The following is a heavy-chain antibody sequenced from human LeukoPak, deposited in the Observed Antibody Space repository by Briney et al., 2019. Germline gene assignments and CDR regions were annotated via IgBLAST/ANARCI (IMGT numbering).Heavy chain of an antibody. J-gene: IGHJ4*02. CDR2: INHSGST. CDR1: GGSFSGYY. CDR3: ARRYWYSKRPPDY. D-gene: IGHD6-13*01. Sequence: PSETLSLTCAVYGGSFSGYYWSWIRQPPGKGLEWIGEINHSGSTNYNPSLKSRVTISVDTSKNQFSLKLSSVTAADTAVYYCARRYWYSKRPPDYWGQGTLVTVSS. V-gene: IGHV4-34*01.